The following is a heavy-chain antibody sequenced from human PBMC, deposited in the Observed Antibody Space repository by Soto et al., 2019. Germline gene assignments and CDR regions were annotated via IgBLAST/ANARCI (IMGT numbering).Heavy chain of an antibody. J-gene: IGHJ6*02. Sequence: QVQLVQSGAEVKKPESSVRVSCKASGGTFNSYAITWVRQAPGQGLEWMGGTIPMFGTTNYAEKFQGRVTITADESTKTAYMELSSLRSEDTGVYYCTRCGIRYHSIGYYLGIDGMEVWGQGTTVIVSS. CDR1: GGTFNSYA. V-gene: IGHV1-69*12. CDR2: TIPMFGTT. D-gene: IGHD3-22*01. CDR3: TRCGIRYHSIGYYLGIDGMEV.